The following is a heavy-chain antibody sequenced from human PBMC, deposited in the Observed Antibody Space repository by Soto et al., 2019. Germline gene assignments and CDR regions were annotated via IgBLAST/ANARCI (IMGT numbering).Heavy chain of an antibody. CDR2: IYYSGIT. V-gene: IGHV4-39*01. J-gene: IGHJ4*02. CDR3: ARHGSN. CDR1: GVSISNSSYY. Sequence: SETLSLTCTVSGVSISNSSYYWGWIRRPPGKGLEWIGTIYYSGITYYNPSLKSRVTISVDTSKNQFSLKLTPVTAADTAVYYCARHGSNWGQGTLVTVSS.